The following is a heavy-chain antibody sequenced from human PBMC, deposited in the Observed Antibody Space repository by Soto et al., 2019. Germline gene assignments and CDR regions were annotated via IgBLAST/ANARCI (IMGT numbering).Heavy chain of an antibody. J-gene: IGHJ6*03. V-gene: IGHV6-1*01. D-gene: IGHD1-7*01. CDR3: AGTTSLQWYYMDV. Sequence: QVQLQQSGPGLVKPSQTLSLTCAISGDSVSSNSAAWNWIRQSPSGGLEWLGRTYYRSRCYNDYAVSVRSRITINPDTSKNQFSLHLNSVTPEDTAVYYCAGTTSLQWYYMDVWGKGTTVTVSS. CDR2: TYYRSRCYN. CDR1: GDSVSSNSAA.